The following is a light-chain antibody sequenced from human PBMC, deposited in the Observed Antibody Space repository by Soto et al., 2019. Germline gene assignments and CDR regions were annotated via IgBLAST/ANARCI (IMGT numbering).Light chain of an antibody. J-gene: IGKJ3*01. CDR2: GTF. CDR3: QHLNNYPPFI. CDR1: QDIKTY. Sequence: IQLTQSPSSLSASVGDRVSITCRASQDIKTYLAWYQQKQGKAPKLLISGTFTLQSGVPSRFNGSGSGTDFTLTISRLQPEDFATYYCQHLNNYPPFIFGPGTKV. V-gene: IGKV1-9*01.